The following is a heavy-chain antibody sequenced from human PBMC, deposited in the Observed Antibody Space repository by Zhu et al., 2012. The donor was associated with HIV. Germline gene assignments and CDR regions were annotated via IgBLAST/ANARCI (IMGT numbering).Heavy chain of an antibody. V-gene: IGHV4-39*07. J-gene: IGHJ2*01. CDR2: IYYSGST. CDR3: ARAPEGWYFDL. CDR1: GGSISSSSYY. Sequence: QVQLQESGPGLVKPSETLSLTCTVSGGSISSSSYYWGWIRQPPGKGLEWIGSIYYSGSTYYNPSLKSRVTISVDTSKNQFSLKLSSVTAADTAVYYCARAPEGWYFDLWGRGTLVTVSX.